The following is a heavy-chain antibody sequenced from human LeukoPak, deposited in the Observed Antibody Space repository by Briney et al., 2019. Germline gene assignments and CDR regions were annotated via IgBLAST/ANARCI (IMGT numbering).Heavy chain of an antibody. CDR1: GFSFTTYG. CDR2: IRYDGIRE. V-gene: IGHV3-30*02. J-gene: IGHJ4*02. CDR3: AKENGGSYRCVEK. D-gene: IGHD6-25*01. Sequence: PGGSLRLSCAASGFSFTTYGMHWVRQAPGKGMEWVAFIRYDGIREHYADSVRGRFTISRDISKNTLYLQMNSLRPEDTAVYYCAKENGGSYRCVEKWGQGTLVTVSS.